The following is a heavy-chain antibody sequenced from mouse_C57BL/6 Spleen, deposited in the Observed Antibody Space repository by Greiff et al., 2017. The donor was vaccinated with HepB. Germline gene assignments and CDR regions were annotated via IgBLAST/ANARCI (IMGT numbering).Heavy chain of an antibody. CDR1: GYTFTSYW. CDR2: IDPSDSYT. CDR3: ARYYGSSYPYFDY. D-gene: IGHD1-1*01. J-gene: IGHJ2*01. Sequence: QVQLQQPGAELVMPGASVKLSCKASGYTFTSYWIHWVKQRPGQGLEWIGEIDPSDSYTNYNQKFKGKSTLTVDKSSSTAYMQLSSLTSEDSAVYYCARYYGSSYPYFDYWGQGTTLTVSS. V-gene: IGHV1-69*01.